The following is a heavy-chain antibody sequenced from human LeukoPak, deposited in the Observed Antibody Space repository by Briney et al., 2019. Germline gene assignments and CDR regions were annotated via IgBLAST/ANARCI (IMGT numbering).Heavy chain of an antibody. CDR2: IIANVGTP. Sequence: SVKVSCKASGGSFSTNTLSWVRQAPGQGLEWMGGIIANVGTPNYAQKFQDRVTVTADESTRTLYLVVDSLRSDDTAVYYCARLVNWGPLGDYWGQGTLVTVSS. V-gene: IGHV1-69*13. CDR3: ARLVNWGPLGDY. J-gene: IGHJ4*02. D-gene: IGHD7-27*01. CDR1: GGSFSTNT.